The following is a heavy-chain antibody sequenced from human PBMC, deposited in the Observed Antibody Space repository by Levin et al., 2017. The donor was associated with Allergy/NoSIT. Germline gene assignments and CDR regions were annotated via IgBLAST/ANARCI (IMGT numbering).Heavy chain of an antibody. D-gene: IGHD3-22*01. CDR1: GGSVSSGSYY. CDR3: ASHYYYDSSGYYHELGY. CDR2: IYYSGST. J-gene: IGHJ4*02. Sequence: SETLSLTCTVSGGSVSSGSYYWSWIRQPPGKGLEWIGYIYYSGSTNYNPSLKSRVTISVDTSKNQFSLKLSSVTAADTAVYYCASHYYYDSSGYYHELGYWGQGTLVTVSS. V-gene: IGHV4-61*01.